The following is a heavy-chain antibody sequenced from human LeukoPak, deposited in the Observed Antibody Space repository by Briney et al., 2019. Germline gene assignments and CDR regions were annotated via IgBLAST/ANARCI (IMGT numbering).Heavy chain of an antibody. CDR3: ARDHRWGFDY. CDR2: IRNRDRTI. D-gene: IGHD7-27*01. V-gene: IGHV3-48*01. Sequence: GGSLRLSCAASGFTFSTYSINWVRQAPGKGLEGVSYIRNRDRTIYYADSVKGRFTISTDNAENSLYLQMNSLRTEDTAVYYCARDHRWGFDYWGRGTLVTVSS. J-gene: IGHJ4*02. CDR1: GFTFSTYS.